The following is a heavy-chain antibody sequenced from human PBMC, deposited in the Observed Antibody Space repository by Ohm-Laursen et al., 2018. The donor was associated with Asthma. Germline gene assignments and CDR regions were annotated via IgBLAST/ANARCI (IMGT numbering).Heavy chain of an antibody. CDR2: ISYEGKNK. D-gene: IGHD1-1*01. Sequence: SLRLSCSASGFSFSTYGMQWVRQAPGKGLEWVAVISYEGKNKLYGDSVKGRFTISRDNAKNSLYLQMNSLRAQDTAVYYCAVRTTSAGFDVWGQGTTVTVSS. CDR1: GFSFSTYG. V-gene: IGHV3-30*03. J-gene: IGHJ6*02. CDR3: AVRTTSAGFDV.